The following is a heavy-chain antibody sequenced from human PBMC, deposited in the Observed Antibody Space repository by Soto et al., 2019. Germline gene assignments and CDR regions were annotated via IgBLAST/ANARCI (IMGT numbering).Heavy chain of an antibody. V-gene: IGHV3-23*01. J-gene: IGHJ6*02. CDR3: AKARDDATYYYYGMDV. CDR1: LFTFSSYA. Sequence: PGWSLRLSCTSSLFTFSSYAMSWVRKAPFKWLELFSAISGSVGITYYADSVKGRFTISRDNSKNTLYLQMNSLRAEDTAVYYCAKARDDATYYYYGMDVWGQGTTVTVSS. D-gene: IGHD2-15*01. CDR2: ISGSVGIT.